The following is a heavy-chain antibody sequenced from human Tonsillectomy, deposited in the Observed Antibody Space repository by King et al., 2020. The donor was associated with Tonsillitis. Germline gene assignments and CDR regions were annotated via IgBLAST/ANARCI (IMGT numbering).Heavy chain of an antibody. J-gene: IGHJ1*01. CDR2: IYSSGYT. CDR1: GYSVSSAGYS. D-gene: IGHD3-10*01. V-gene: IGHV4-30-4*07. CDR3: ASSGDLGRYFHH. Sequence: QVQLQESGPGLVKPSQTLSLTCAVSGYSVSSAGYSWSWVRQPPGKGLEWIGYIYSSGYTYYIPSLKSRLTISVDTSTNQFSLSLTSVTAADTAVYYCASSGDLGRYFHHWGQGTLVTVSS.